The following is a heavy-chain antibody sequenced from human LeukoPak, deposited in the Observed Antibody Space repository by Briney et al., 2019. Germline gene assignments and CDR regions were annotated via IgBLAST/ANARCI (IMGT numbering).Heavy chain of an antibody. J-gene: IGHJ4*02. V-gene: IGHV1-58*02. Sequence: SVKVSCKASGFTFTSSAMQWVRQARGQRLEWIGWIVVGSGNTNYAQKFQERVTITRDMSTSTAYMELSRLRAEDTAVYYCAALTTVVTPGPTLTFDYWGQGTLVTVSS. D-gene: IGHD4-23*01. CDR3: AALTTVVTPGPTLTFDY. CDR1: GFTFTSSA. CDR2: IVVGSGNT.